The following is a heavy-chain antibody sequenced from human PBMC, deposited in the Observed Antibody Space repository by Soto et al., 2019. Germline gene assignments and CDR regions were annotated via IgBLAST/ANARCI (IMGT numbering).Heavy chain of an antibody. V-gene: IGHV3-30-3*01. CDR1: GFTFSSYA. J-gene: IGHJ4*02. Sequence: ESGGGVVQPGRSLRLSCAASGFTFSSYAMHWVRQAPGKGLEWVAVISYDGSNKYYADSVKGRFTISRDNSKNTLYLQMNSLRAEDTAVYYCARDEGRYCSGGSCYPAPFDYWGQGTLVTVSS. CDR3: ARDEGRYCSGGSCYPAPFDY. CDR2: ISYDGSNK. D-gene: IGHD2-15*01.